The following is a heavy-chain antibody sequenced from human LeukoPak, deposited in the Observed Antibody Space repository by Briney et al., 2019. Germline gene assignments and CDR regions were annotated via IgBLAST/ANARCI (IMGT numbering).Heavy chain of an antibody. V-gene: IGHV3-21*01. Sequence: GGSLRLSCAASGFTFSSYSMNWVRQAPGKGPEWVSSISSSSSYIYYADSVKGRFTISRDNAKNSLYLQMNSLRAEDTAVYYCARGWTYYYGSGSYSTGYNWFDPWGQGTLVTVSS. CDR3: ARGWTYYYGSGSYSTGYNWFDP. J-gene: IGHJ5*02. CDR1: GFTFSSYS. D-gene: IGHD3-10*01. CDR2: ISSSSSYI.